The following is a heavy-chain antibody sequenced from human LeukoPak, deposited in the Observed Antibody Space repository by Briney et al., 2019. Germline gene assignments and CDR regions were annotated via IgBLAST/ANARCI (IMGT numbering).Heavy chain of an antibody. D-gene: IGHD6-13*01. J-gene: IGHJ4*02. Sequence: SETLSLTCAVYGGSFSGYHWSWIRQPPGKGLEWIGYIYYSGSTNYNPSLKSRVTISVDTSKNQFSLKLSSVTAADTAVYYCARRSVAAAGLFDYWGQGTLVTVSS. CDR3: ARRSVAAAGLFDY. CDR2: IYYSGST. V-gene: IGHV4-59*01. CDR1: GGSFSGYH.